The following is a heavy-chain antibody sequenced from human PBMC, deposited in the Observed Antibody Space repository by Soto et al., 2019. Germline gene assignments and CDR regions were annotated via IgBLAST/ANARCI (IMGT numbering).Heavy chain of an antibody. CDR1: GGSFSGYY. V-gene: IGHV4-34*01. CDR2: INHSGST. Sequence: PSETLSLTCAVYGGSFSGYYWSWIRQPPGKGLEWIGEINHSGSTSYNPSLKSRVTISVDTSKNQFSLKLSSVTAADTAVYYCARGGPTKYNWFEPWGQGTLVTVSS. CDR3: ARGGPTKYNWFEP. J-gene: IGHJ5*02.